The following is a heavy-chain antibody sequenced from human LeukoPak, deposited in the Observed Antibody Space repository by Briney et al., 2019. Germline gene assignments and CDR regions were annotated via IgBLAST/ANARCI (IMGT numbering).Heavy chain of an antibody. CDR2: ISSSSSTI. Sequence: GGSLRLSCAASGFTFSSYSMNWVRQAPGKGLEWVSYISSSSSTIYYADSVKGRFTISRDNAKNSLYLQMNSLRAEDTAVYYCAKENWVYNWKYDSSGSGINYWGQGTRVTVSS. J-gene: IGHJ4*02. CDR3: AKENWVYNWKYDSSGSGINY. V-gene: IGHV3-48*01. CDR1: GFTFSSYS. D-gene: IGHD3-22*01.